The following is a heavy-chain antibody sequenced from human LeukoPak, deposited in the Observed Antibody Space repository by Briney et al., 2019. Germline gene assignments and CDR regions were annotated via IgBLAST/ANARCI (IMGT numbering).Heavy chain of an antibody. CDR2: ISAYNGNT. D-gene: IGHD1/OR15-1a*01. Sequence: GASVKVSCKASGYTFNTYGINWVRQAPGQGLEWMGWISAYNGNTNYDQKLQGRLTMTTDTSTSTAYMELRSLKSDDTAVYYCARGKNSILDFDYWGQGTLVTVSS. J-gene: IGHJ4*02. CDR1: GYTFNTYG. CDR3: ARGKNSILDFDY. V-gene: IGHV1-18*01.